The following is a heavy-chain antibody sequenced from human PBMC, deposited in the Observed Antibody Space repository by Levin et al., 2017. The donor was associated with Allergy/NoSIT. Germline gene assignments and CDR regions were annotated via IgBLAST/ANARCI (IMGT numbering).Heavy chain of an antibody. CDR3: AHFAGEQQHILFGVPDFTMDV. J-gene: IGHJ6*02. V-gene: IGHV2-5*02. Sequence: ESGPTLVKPTQTLTLTCTASGFSLNTPGVGVGWLRQPPGKAPEWLALIYWDEDKLYSPSLQSRLTITKDTSKNQVVLAMTSMDPLDTATYYCAHFAGEQQHILFGVPDFTMDVWGQGTPVTVSS. D-gene: IGHD3-10*01. CDR2: IYWDEDK. CDR1: GFSLNTPGVG.